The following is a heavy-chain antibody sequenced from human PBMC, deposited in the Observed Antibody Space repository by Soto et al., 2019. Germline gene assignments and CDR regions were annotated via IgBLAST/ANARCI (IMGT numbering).Heavy chain of an antibody. J-gene: IGHJ6*03. CDR3: ARTDPYYYYMDV. CDR2: IYYSGST. Sequence: TSETLSLTCTVSGVSISSGGYYWSWIRQHPGKGLEWIGYIYYSGSTYYNPSLKSRVTISVDTSKNQFSLKLSSVTAADTAVYYCARTDPYYYYMDVWGKGTTVTVSS. V-gene: IGHV4-31*03. CDR1: GVSISSGGYY.